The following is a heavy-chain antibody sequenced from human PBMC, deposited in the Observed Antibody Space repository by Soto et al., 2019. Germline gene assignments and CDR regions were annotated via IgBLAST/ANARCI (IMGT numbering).Heavy chain of an antibody. D-gene: IGHD2-2*01. V-gene: IGHV4-34*01. CDR1: GGSFRDYY. CDR3: ARGRSTPVVAAAPNWFDP. Sequence: SETLSLTCAVYGGSFRDYYWSWIRQPPGKGLEWIGEINHSGSTNYNPSLKSRVTISVDTSKNQFSLKLSSVTAADTAVYYCARGRSTPVVAAAPNWFDPWGQGTLVTVS. CDR2: INHSGST. J-gene: IGHJ5*02.